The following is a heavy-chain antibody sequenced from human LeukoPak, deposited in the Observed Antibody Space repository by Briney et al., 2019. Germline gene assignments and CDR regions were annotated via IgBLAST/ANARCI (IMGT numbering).Heavy chain of an antibody. Sequence: GASVKVSCKASGYTFTDYYMHWVRQAPGQGREWMGWINTHSGGTSYAQKFQGRVTITRDTSISTGFMELKSLGSDDTAVYYCARSRISAPVDYWGQGTLVTVSS. J-gene: IGHJ4*02. D-gene: IGHD6-13*01. CDR3: ARSRISAPVDY. V-gene: IGHV1-2*02. CDR2: INTHSGGT. CDR1: GYTFTDYY.